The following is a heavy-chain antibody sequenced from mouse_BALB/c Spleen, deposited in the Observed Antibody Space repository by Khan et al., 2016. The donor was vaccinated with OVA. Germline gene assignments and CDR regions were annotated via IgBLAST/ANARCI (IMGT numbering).Heavy chain of an antibody. CDR1: GYTFTNYG. J-gene: IGHJ4*01. CDR3: TRPPHFSYVLVY. V-gene: IGHV9-3-1*01. CDR2: ISTYTGEP. Sequence: QIQLVQSGPELKKPGETVKISCKASGYTFTNYGMNWMKQAPGKALKWMGWISTYTGEPTYADDFKGRFAFSLETSASTAYLQINNLKNEDTATXFSTRPPHFSYVLVYWGQGTSVTVSS.